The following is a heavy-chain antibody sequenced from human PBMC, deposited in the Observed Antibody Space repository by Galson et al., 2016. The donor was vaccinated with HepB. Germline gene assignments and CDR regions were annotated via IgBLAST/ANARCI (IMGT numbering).Heavy chain of an antibody. CDR3: VHIVHSGSYYYVAY. J-gene: IGHJ4*02. CDR1: GFSLSTTGVG. Sequence: PALVKPTQTLTLTCIFSGFSLSTTGVGVGWMRQPPGKTLEWLAHIYWDGDERYSPSLKSRITITKDTSKNRVVLTMTNMDPVDTATYYCVHIVHSGSYYYVAYWGQGTLVTVAS. V-gene: IGHV2-5*02. D-gene: IGHD1-26*01. CDR2: IYWDGDE.